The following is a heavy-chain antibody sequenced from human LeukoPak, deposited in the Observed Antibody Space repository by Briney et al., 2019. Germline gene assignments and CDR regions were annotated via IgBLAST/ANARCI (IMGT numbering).Heavy chain of an antibody. V-gene: IGHV4-59*01. D-gene: IGHD3-10*01. CDR2: IYYSGST. J-gene: IGHJ3*02. Sequence: PSETLSLTCTVSGGSISSYYWSWIRQPPGKGLEWIGYIYYSGSTNYSPSLKSRVTISVDTSKNQFSLKLGSVTAADTAVYYCARAPLWFGELLIRAFDIWGQGTMVTVSS. CDR3: ARAPLWFGELLIRAFDI. CDR1: GGSISSYY.